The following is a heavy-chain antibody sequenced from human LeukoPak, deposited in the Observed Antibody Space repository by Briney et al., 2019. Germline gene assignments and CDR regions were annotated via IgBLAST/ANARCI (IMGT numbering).Heavy chain of an antibody. CDR2: MNPNSGNT. CDR1: GYTFTSYD. Sequence: ASVKVSCKASGYTFTSYDINWVRQATGQGPEWMGWMNPNSGNTGYAQKFQGRVIMTRNTSISTAYMDLRSLKSEDTAVYYCARDFRAVAGRGAFDIWGQGTMVTVSS. D-gene: IGHD6-19*01. V-gene: IGHV1-8*01. CDR3: ARDFRAVAGRGAFDI. J-gene: IGHJ3*02.